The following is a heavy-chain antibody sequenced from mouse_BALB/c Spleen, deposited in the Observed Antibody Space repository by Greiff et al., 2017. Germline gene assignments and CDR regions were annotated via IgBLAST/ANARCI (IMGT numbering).Heavy chain of an antibody. CDR2: ISSGGSYT. J-gene: IGHJ3*01. D-gene: IGHD1-1*01. CDR3: TRDQDYYGSRGFAY. V-gene: IGHV5-6-4*01. CDR1: GFTFSSYT. Sequence: EVQRVESGGGLVKPGGSLKLSCAASGFTFSSYTMSWVRQTPEKRLEWVATISSGGSYTYYPDSVKGRFTISRDNAKNTLYLQMSSLKSEDTAMYYCTRDQDYYGSRGFAYWGQGTLVTVSA.